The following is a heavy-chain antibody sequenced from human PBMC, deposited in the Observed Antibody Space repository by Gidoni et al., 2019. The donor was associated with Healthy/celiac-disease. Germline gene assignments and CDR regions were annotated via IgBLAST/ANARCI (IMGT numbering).Heavy chain of an antibody. V-gene: IGHV3-43*01. J-gene: IGHJ6*02. CDR3: AKDIRYGDYVHYYGMDV. CDR2: ISWDGGST. CDR1: GFTFDDYT. D-gene: IGHD4-17*01. Sequence: EVQLVESGGVVVQPGGSLRLSCAASGFTFDDYTMHWVRQAPGKGLEWVSLISWDGGSTYYADSVKGRFTISRDNSKNSLYLQMNSLRTEDTALYYCAKDIRYGDYVHYYGMDVWGQGTTVTVSS.